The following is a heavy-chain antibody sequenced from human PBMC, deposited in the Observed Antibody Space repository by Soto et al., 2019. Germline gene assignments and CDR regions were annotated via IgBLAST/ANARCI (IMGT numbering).Heavy chain of an antibody. V-gene: IGHV4-59*01. Sequence: QVQLQESGPGLVKPSETLSLTCTVSSGSISTYYWSWIRQPPGKGLEWIGYVYYSGYTNYNPSLKSRDTISVDTAKNQFSLKLTSVTAADTAVYYCARGLYGDYSWEASDIWGQGTMVTVSS. CDR1: SGSISTYY. CDR2: VYYSGYT. CDR3: ARGLYGDYSWEASDI. J-gene: IGHJ3*02. D-gene: IGHD4-17*01.